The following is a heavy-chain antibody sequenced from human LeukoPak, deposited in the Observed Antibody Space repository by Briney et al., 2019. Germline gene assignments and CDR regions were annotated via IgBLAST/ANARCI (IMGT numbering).Heavy chain of an antibody. Sequence: PGGSLRLSCAASGFTLSSYEMNWVPLSPGKGLECISYISRTGNSIYYADSVKGRFTISRDSAKNTLYLQMNSLRAEDTAVYYCARGPYSSNWYVDYWGQGTLVTVAS. CDR1: GFTLSSYE. V-gene: IGHV3-48*03. J-gene: IGHJ4*02. D-gene: IGHD6-13*01. CDR3: ARGPYSSNWYVDY. CDR2: ISRTGNSI.